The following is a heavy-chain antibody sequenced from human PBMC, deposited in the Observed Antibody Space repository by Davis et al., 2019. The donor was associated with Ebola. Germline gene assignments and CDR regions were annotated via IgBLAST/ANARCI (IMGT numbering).Heavy chain of an antibody. D-gene: IGHD4/OR15-4a*01. V-gene: IGHV5-51*01. CDR2: IYSGDSDT. CDR1: GYSFTNYW. CDR3: ARQASLYGAIDY. J-gene: IGHJ4*02. Sequence: PGGSLRLSCQGSGYSFTNYWIAWVRQMPGKGPEWMGVIYSGDSDTRYSPSFEGQVTISVDRSITTAHLQWSSLKASDAAIYYCARQASLYGAIDYWGQGTPVTVSS.